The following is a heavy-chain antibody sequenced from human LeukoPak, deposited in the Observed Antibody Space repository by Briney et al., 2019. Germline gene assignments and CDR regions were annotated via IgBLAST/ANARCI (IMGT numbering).Heavy chain of an antibody. CDR3: ARREVVTPNHGMDV. Sequence: SETLSLTCAVYGGSFSGHYWSWIRQPPGKGLEWIGEINHSGSTNYNPSLKSRVTISVDTSKNQFSLKLSSVTAADTAVYYCARREVVTPNHGMDVWGQGTTVTVSS. V-gene: IGHV4-34*01. CDR1: GGSFSGHY. J-gene: IGHJ6*02. D-gene: IGHD4-23*01. CDR2: INHSGST.